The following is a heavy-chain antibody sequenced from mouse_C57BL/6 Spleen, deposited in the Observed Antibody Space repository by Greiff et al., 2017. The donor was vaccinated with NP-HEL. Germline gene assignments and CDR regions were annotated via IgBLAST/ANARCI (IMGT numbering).Heavy chain of an antibody. CDR1: GYSFTGYY. CDR2: INPSTGGT. V-gene: IGHV1-42*01. J-gene: IGHJ4*01. CDR3: ARWSGVYAVDY. D-gene: IGHD1-3*01. Sequence: VQLQQSGPELVKPGASVKISCKASGYSFTGYYMNWVKQSPEKSLEWIGEINPSTGGTTYNQKFKAKATLTVDKSSSTAYMQLKSLTSEDSAVYYCARWSGVYAVDYWGQGTSVTVSS.